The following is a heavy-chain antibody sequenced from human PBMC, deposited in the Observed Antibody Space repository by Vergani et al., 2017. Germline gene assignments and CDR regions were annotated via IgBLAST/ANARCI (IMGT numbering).Heavy chain of an antibody. CDR1: GFTVSSNY. J-gene: IGHJ4*02. D-gene: IGHD6-13*01. Sequence: EVQLVESGGGLVQPGGSLRLSCAASGFTVSSNYMSWVRQAPGKGLEWVSVIYSGGSTYYADSVKGRFTISRDNSKNTLYLQMNSLRAEDTAVYYCAKSTTRIAAAPVDYWGQGTLVTVSS. CDR2: IYSGGST. V-gene: IGHV3-66*01. CDR3: AKSTTRIAAAPVDY.